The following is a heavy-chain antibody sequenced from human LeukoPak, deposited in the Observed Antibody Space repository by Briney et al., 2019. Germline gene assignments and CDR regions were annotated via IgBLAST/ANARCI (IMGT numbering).Heavy chain of an antibody. CDR3: AKRGIVIRAVIIIGFHKEAYYFDY. CDR1: GITLSNYG. V-gene: IGHV3-23*01. D-gene: IGHD3-10*01. CDR2: ISERGGST. J-gene: IGHJ4*02. Sequence: GVSLRLSCAVSGITLSNYGMSWVRQAPGKGLEWVSGISERGGSTNYADSVKGRFIISRDTSKNTVYLQMNSLRVEDTAVYFCAKRGIVIRAVIIIGFHKEAYYFDYWGQGILVTVSS.